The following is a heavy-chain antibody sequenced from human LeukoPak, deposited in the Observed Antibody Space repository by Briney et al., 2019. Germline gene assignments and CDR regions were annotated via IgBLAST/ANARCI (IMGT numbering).Heavy chain of an antibody. CDR2: IYHSGRS. CDR3: ARGGRYYYDSSGYSH. CDR1: GDSISNGVKY. J-gene: IGHJ4*02. D-gene: IGHD3-22*01. V-gene: IGHV4-31*03. Sequence: SETLSLTCTVSGDSISNGVKYWSWIRQHPGRGLEWIGYIYHSGRSYYNPSLKSRITMSVDTSKNQFSLNLSSVTAADTAVYYCARGGRYYYDSSGYSHWGQGTLVTVSS.